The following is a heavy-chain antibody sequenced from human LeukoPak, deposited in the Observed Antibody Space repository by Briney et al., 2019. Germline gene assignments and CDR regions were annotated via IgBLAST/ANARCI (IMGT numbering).Heavy chain of an antibody. CDR2: IIPIFGTA. V-gene: IGHV1-69*01. D-gene: IGHD4-17*01. Sequence: SVKVSCKASGGTFSSYAISWVRQAPGQGLEWMGGIIPIFGTANYAQKFQGRVTITADESTSTAYMELSSLRSEDTAAYYCARAPFDYGDYYNYFDYWGQGTLVTVSS. J-gene: IGHJ4*02. CDR3: ARAPFDYGDYYNYFDY. CDR1: GGTFSSYA.